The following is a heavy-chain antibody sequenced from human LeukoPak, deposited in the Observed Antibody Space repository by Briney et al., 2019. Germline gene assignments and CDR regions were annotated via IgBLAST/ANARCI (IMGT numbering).Heavy chain of an antibody. Sequence: PSETLSLTCTVSGASISSYYWSWIRQPPGTGLEWIGYISNSGSTKYNPSLKSRVTISVDTSKNHFSLKLSSVTAADTAVYYCARGVGVIISWGQGTLVTVSS. D-gene: IGHD1-26*01. V-gene: IGHV4-59*01. J-gene: IGHJ5*02. CDR3: ARGVGVIIS. CDR2: ISNSGST. CDR1: GASISSYY.